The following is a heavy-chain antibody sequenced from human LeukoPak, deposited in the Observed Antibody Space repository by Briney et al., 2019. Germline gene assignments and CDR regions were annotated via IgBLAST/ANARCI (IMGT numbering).Heavy chain of an antibody. CDR2: INHGGST. CDR3: ARWSTYRFDS. Sequence: PSETLSLTCAVYGGSFSGYYWSWIRQPPGKGLEWIGEINHGGSTNYNPSLKSRVTISLDTSKNQFSLKLTSVIAADTAVYYCARWSTYRFDSWGQGSLVTVSS. D-gene: IGHD5/OR15-5a*01. V-gene: IGHV4-34*01. J-gene: IGHJ4*02. CDR1: GGSFSGYY.